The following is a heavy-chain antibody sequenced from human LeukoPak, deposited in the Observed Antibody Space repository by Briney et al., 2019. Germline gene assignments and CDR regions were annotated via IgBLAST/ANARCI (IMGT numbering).Heavy chain of an antibody. D-gene: IGHD2/OR15-2a*01. Sequence: SETLSLTCTVSGGPIGSSSSYWGWIRQPPGKGLEWIGSIFYDGRTQYNPSLKSRVTISVDTSKNQFSLKLTSVTAADTAVYYCAREVVLQNHRNGLDYWGQGTLVTVSS. CDR1: GGPIGSSSSY. CDR2: IFYDGRT. J-gene: IGHJ4*02. CDR3: AREVVLQNHRNGLDY. V-gene: IGHV4-39*07.